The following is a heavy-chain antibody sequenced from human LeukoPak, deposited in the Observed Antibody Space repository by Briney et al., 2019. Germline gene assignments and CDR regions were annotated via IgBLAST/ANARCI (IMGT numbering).Heavy chain of an antibody. V-gene: IGHV3-21*01. Sequence: GGSLRLSCAASGFTFSSYSMNWVRQAPGKGLEWVSSISSSSSYINYADSVKGRFTISRDNAKNSLYLQMNSLRAEDTAVYYCARDQISYYDFWSGYYPYDYWGQGTLVTVSS. CDR3: ARDQISYYDFWSGYYPYDY. J-gene: IGHJ4*02. CDR2: ISSSSSYI. CDR1: GFTFSSYS. D-gene: IGHD3-3*01.